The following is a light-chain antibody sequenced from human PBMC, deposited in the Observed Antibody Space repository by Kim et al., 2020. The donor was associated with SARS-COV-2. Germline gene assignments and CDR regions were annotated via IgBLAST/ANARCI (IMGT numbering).Light chain of an antibody. J-gene: IGKJ2*01. CDR1: QNVGSSY. V-gene: IGKV3-20*01. CDR2: GAS. Sequence: EIVLTQSPDTLSLSPGERATLFCRASQNVGSSYLAWYQHKRGQPPRLLIYGASTRASDIPERFSGSGSGADFTLTISKLEPEDFAVYYCQRFGSSPPYTFGQGTKLEI. CDR3: QRFGSSPPYT.